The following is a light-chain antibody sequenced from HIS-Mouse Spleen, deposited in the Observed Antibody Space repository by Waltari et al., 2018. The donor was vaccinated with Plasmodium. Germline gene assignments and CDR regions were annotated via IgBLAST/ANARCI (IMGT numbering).Light chain of an antibody. V-gene: IGLV4-69*01. Sequence: QLVLTQSPSASASLGASVKLTCTLSSGHSSYAIAWHQQQPEKGPRYLMKLNSDGSHSKGDGISDRFSGSSSGAERYLTSSSLQSEDEADYYCQTWGTGMGVFGGGTKLTVL. CDR1: SGHSSYA. CDR2: LNSDGSH. CDR3: QTWGTGMGV. J-gene: IGLJ2*01.